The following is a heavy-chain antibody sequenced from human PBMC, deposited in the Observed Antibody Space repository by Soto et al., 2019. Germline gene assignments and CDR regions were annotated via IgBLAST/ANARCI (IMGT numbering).Heavy chain of an antibody. V-gene: IGHV4-4*02. Sequence: SVTQSRTGAVSGGCISSSNWWRWVRQPPRKGLEWSGESYHSGSPKYTPSLKSRVTISVDKSKTQFSLNLSSVTAADTAVYYCAKDGIVVVPAAHDGGDYYYGMDVWGQGSTVTVSS. D-gene: IGHD2-2*01. J-gene: IGHJ6*02. CDR1: GGCISSSNW. CDR3: AKDGIVVVPAAHDGGDYYYGMDV. CDR2: SYHSGSP.